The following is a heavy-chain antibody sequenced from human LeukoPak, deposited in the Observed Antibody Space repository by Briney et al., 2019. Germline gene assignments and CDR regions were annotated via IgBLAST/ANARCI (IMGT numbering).Heavy chain of an antibody. CDR3: AKTGYYGSGSYFDY. J-gene: IGHJ4*02. V-gene: IGHV3-23*01. CDR2: ISGSGGST. D-gene: IGHD3-10*01. CDR1: GFTFSSYA. Sequence: GGSLRLSCAASGFTFSSYAMNWVREAPGEGLEWVSAISGSGGSTYYADSVKGRFAISRDNSKNTLYLQMNSLRAEDTAVYYCAKTGYYGSGSYFDYWGQGTLVTVSS.